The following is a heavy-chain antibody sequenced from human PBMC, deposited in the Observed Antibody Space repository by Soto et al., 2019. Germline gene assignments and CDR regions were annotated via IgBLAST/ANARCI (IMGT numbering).Heavy chain of an antibody. CDR3: ALKPYSSSAHWLDP. Sequence: GXSVKVCCKDSGCSFTSYDINWVRQATGQGLEWMGWMNPNSGNTGYAQKFQGRVTMTRNTSISTACMELSSLRSEDTAVYYCALKPYSSSAHWLDPWGQGTLVTV. CDR1: GCSFTSYD. V-gene: IGHV1-8*01. D-gene: IGHD6-13*01. J-gene: IGHJ5*02. CDR2: MNPNSGNT.